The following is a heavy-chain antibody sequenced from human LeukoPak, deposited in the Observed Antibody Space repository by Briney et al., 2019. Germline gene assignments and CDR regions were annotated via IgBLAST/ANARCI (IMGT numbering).Heavy chain of an antibody. D-gene: IGHD6-19*01. Sequence: PSETLSLTCTVSGGSISSSSYYWGWIRQPPGKGLEWIGSIYYSGSTYYNPSLKSRVTISVDTSKNQFSLKLSSVTAADTAVHYCARRSRYSSGWSDYYYYYGMDVWGQGTTVTVSS. CDR2: IYYSGST. CDR1: GGSISSSSYY. V-gene: IGHV4-39*01. J-gene: IGHJ6*02. CDR3: ARRSRYSSGWSDYYYYYGMDV.